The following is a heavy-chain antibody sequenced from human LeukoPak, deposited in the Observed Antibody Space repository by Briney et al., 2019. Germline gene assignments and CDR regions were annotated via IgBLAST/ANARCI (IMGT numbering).Heavy chain of an antibody. CDR3: ARDTNRMDV. CDR2: IYHSGST. J-gene: IGHJ6*02. D-gene: IGHD2-2*01. CDR1: GYSLSSGYY. V-gene: IGHV4-38-2*02. Sequence: SETLSLTCTVSGYSLSSGYYWGWIRQPPGKGLEWIGSIYHSGSTYYNPSLKSRVTISVDTSKNQFSLKLSSVTAADTAVYYCARDTNRMDVWGQGTTVTVSS.